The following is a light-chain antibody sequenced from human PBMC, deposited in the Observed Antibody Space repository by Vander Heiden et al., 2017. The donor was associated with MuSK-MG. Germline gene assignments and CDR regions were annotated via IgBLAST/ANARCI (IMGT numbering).Light chain of an antibody. J-gene: IGKJ4*01. V-gene: IGKV1-39*01. CDR3: QRSYNTPRVT. CDR2: AAS. Sequence: DIQMIQSLSSLSASVGDRVTITRRASQSISSRQNLYQQKPGKAPKLLIYAASSLRSGVPSRFSGSGSGTDFALTISSLRPEDFATYDCQRSYNTPRVTFGGGTKVEIK. CDR1: QSISSR.